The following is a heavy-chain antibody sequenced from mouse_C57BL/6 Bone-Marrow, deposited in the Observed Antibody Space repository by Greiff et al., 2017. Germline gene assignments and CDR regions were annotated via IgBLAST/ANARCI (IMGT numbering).Heavy chain of an antibody. Sequence: EVQLQQSGPELVKPGASVKISCKASGYTFTDYYMNWVKQSHGKSLEWIGDINPNNGGTSYNQKFKGKATLTVDKSSSTAYMELRSLTSEDSAGYYCARWRGGWFAYWGQGTLVTVSA. CDR3: ARWRGGWFAY. J-gene: IGHJ3*01. V-gene: IGHV1-26*01. CDR2: INPNNGGT. CDR1: GYTFTDYY.